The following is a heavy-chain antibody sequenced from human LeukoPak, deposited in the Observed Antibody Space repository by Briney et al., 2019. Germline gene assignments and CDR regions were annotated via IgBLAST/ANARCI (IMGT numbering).Heavy chain of an antibody. Sequence: ASVKVSCKASGYTFTSYDINWVRQATGQGLEWMGWMNPNSGNTNYAQKFQGWVTMTRDTSISTAYMELSRLSSDDTAVYFCAGRPDTAMVPIFDYWGQGTLVTISS. V-gene: IGHV1-2*04. CDR2: MNPNSGNT. J-gene: IGHJ4*02. CDR3: AGRPDTAMVPIFDY. D-gene: IGHD5-18*01. CDR1: GYTFTSYD.